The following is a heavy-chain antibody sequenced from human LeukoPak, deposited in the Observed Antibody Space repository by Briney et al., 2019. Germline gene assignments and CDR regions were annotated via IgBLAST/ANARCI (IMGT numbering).Heavy chain of an antibody. CDR3: ARETIAAAGKAFDP. D-gene: IGHD6-13*01. CDR1: GFTFSSYS. J-gene: IGHJ5*02. V-gene: IGHV3-21*01. Sequence: GSLRLSCAASGFTFSSYSMNWVRQAPGKGLEWVSSISSSSSYIYYADSVKGRFTISRDNAKNSLYLQMNSLRAEDTAVYYCARETIAAAGKAFDPWGQGTLVTVSS. CDR2: ISSSSSYI.